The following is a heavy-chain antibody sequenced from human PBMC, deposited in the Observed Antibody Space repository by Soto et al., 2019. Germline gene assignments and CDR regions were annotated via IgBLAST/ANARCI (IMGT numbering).Heavy chain of an antibody. D-gene: IGHD6-19*01. CDR1: GFSVSTSGVG. Sequence: QITLQESGPTLVKPTQTLTLTCTFSGFSVSTSGVGVGWIRQPPGKALEWLALIYWDDDKRYSPSLKNRLTITKDTSKTQVVLTMTNMDPVDTATYSCAHSPQPIASAWYGFDPWGQGTLVTVSS. J-gene: IGHJ5*02. CDR3: AHSPQPIASAWYGFDP. V-gene: IGHV2-5*02. CDR2: IYWDDDK.